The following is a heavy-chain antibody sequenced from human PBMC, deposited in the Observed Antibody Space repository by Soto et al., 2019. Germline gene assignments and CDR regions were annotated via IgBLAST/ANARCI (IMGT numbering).Heavy chain of an antibody. CDR2: IYWDDDQ. D-gene: IGHD3-3*02. V-gene: IGHV2-5*02. Sequence: QITLKESGPTLVKPTQSLTLTCTVSGFSLSGDGVGVGWIRQPPGKALEWLALIYWDDDQRYSPSLKTRLTITKDTSKNQVVLTMTNMDPVDTAIYYCAHAFGGTSWPDHAFDIWGQGTVVTVSS. J-gene: IGHJ3*02. CDR3: AHAFGGTSWPDHAFDI. CDR1: GFSLSGDGVG.